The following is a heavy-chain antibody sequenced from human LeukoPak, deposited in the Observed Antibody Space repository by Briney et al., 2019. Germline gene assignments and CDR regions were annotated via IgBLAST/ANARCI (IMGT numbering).Heavy chain of an antibody. Sequence: RSGGSLRLSCAASGFTFDDYGMSWVRHAPGKGLEWVPGINWNGGSTGYADSVKGRFTISRDNAKNSLYLQMNSLRAEDTALYYCARCPPYYDFSYYYMDVWGKGTTVTVSS. CDR1: GFTFDDYG. V-gene: IGHV3-20*04. D-gene: IGHD3-3*01. CDR2: INWNGGST. J-gene: IGHJ6*03. CDR3: ARCPPYYDFSYYYMDV.